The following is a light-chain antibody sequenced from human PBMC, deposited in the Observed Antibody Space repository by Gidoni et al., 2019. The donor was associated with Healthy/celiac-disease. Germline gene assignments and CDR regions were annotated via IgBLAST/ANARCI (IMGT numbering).Light chain of an antibody. J-gene: IGKJ1*01. CDR1: QSVSSN. Sequence: EKLMTQPPATLSLSPGERATLSCRASQSVSSNFAWYQQKPGQAPRLLIYGASTRATGIPARFSGSGSGTEFTLTISSLQSEDFAVYYCQQYNNWPLTFGQGTKLEIK. V-gene: IGKV3-15*01. CDR2: GAS. CDR3: QQYNNWPLT.